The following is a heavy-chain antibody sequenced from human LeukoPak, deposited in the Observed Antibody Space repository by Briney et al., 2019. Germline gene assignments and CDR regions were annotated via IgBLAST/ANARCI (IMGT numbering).Heavy chain of an antibody. CDR3: ARSSAGDPFDY. Sequence: SPSETLSLTCTVSGGSISTGSYYWGWVRQPPGKRLEYIGSISYSGTTYYNPSLKSRVTISVDTSKNHFSLNLSSVSAADTAVYYCARSSAGDPFDYWGQGTLVTVSS. CDR2: ISYSGTT. D-gene: IGHD2-21*02. J-gene: IGHJ4*02. CDR1: GGSISTGSYY. V-gene: IGHV4-39*02.